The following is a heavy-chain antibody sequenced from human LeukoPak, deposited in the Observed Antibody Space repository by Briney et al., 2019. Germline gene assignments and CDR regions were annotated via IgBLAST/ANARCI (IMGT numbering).Heavy chain of an antibody. J-gene: IGHJ5*02. V-gene: IGHV1-8*01. Sequence: ASVKVSCKASGYTFTSYDINWVRQATGQGLEWMGWMNPNSGNTGYAQKFQGRVTMTRNTSISTAYMELSSLRSEDTAVYYCATVLSGSPNWFDPWGQGTLVTVSS. CDR1: GYTFTSYD. CDR2: MNPNSGNT. CDR3: ATVLSGSPNWFDP. D-gene: IGHD1-26*01.